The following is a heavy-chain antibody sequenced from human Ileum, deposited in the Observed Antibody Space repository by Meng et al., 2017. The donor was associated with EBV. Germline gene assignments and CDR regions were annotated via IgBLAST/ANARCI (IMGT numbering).Heavy chain of an antibody. V-gene: IGHV2-5*02. D-gene: IGHD3-10*01. Sequence: QFPLKESGPTLVKPTPTLTLTCTFSGFSHSTSGVGVGWIRQPPGKALEWLALIYWDDDKRYSPSLKSRLTITKDTSKNQVVLTMTNMDPVDTATYYCAHGTYYYGPDFTGGWFDPWGQGTLVTVSS. CDR2: IYWDDDK. J-gene: IGHJ5*02. CDR3: AHGTYYYGPDFTGGWFDP. CDR1: GFSHSTSGVG.